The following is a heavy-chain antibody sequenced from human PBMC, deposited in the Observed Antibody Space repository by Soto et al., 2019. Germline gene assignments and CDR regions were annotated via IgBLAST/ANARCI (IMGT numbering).Heavy chain of an antibody. CDR3: AREVSIPNLNWFDP. CDR2: INHSGST. CDR1: GGSFSGYY. J-gene: IGHJ5*02. V-gene: IGHV4-34*01. D-gene: IGHD2-2*01. Sequence: PSETLSLTCAVYGGSFSGYYWSWIRQPPGKGLEWIGEINHSGSTNYNPSLKSRVTISVDTSKNQFSLKLSSVTAADTAVYYCAREVSIPNLNWFDPWGQGTLVTVS.